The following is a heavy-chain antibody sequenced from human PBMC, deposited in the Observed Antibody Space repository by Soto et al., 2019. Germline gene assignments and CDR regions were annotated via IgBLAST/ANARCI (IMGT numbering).Heavy chain of an antibody. CDR2: ISSSGSTI. D-gene: IGHD6-13*01. J-gene: IGHJ6*02. Sequence: GSLRLSCAASGFTFSSYEMNWVRQAPGKGLEWVSYISSSGSTIYYADSVKGRFTISRDNAKNSLYLQMNSLRAEDTAVYYCARGTQDARWYSSSWTHLKDVWGQGTTVTVSS. CDR3: ARGTQDARWYSSSWTHLKDV. CDR1: GFTFSSYE. V-gene: IGHV3-48*03.